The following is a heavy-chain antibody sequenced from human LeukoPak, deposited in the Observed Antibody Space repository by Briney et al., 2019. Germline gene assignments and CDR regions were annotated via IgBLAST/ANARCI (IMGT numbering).Heavy chain of an antibody. CDR2: INWKGDNI. CDR3: VKGLASTGGDALES. D-gene: IGHD3-3*01. J-gene: IGHJ5*02. Sequence: PGGSLRLSCATSGFNFDDYAMHWVRQAPGKGLEWVSGINWKGDNIDYVDSVRGRFTISRDSAKNALYLQMTRLRTDDMAFYYCVKGLASTGGDALESWGQGTLVTVSS. V-gene: IGHV3-9*03. CDR1: GFNFDDYA.